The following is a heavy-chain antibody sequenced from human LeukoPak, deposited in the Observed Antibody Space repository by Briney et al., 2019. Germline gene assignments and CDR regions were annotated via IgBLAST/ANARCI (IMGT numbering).Heavy chain of an antibody. V-gene: IGHV4-34*01. CDR1: GGSFSGYY. CDR3: ARFQSVAVSTSINYFDY. J-gene: IGHJ4*02. Sequence: SETLSLTCAVYGGSFSGYYWSWIRQPPGKGLEWIGEINHSGSTNYNPSLKSRVTISVDTSKNQFSLKLSSVTAADTAVYYCARFQSVAVSTSINYFDYWGQGTLVTVSS. D-gene: IGHD4-11*01. CDR2: INHSGST.